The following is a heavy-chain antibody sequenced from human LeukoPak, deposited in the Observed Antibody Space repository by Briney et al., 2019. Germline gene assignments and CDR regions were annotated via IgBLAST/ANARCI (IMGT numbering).Heavy chain of an antibody. CDR3: ARVPRFWSGYPYYFDY. J-gene: IGHJ4*02. D-gene: IGHD3-3*01. CDR1: GGSFSGYY. CDR2: INHSGST. V-gene: IGHV4-34*01. Sequence: PSETLSRTCAVYGGSFSGYYWSWIRQPPGKGLEWIGEINHSGSTNYNPSLKSRVTISVDTSKNQFSLKLSSVTAADTAVYYCARVPRFWSGYPYYFDYWGQGTLVTVSS.